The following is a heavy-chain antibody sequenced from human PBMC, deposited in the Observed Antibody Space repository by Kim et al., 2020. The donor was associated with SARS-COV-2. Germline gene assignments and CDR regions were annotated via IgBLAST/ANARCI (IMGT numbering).Heavy chain of an antibody. CDR2: IKSKTDGGTT. Sequence: GGSLRLSCAASGFTFSNAWMSWVRQAPGKGLEWVGRIKSKTDGGTTDYAAPVKGRFTISRDDSKNTLYLQMNSLKTEDTAVYYCTTAQQDLGLNYYDSRAFDYWGQGTLVTVSS. V-gene: IGHV3-15*01. CDR1: GFTFSNAW. J-gene: IGHJ4*02. CDR3: TTAQQDLGLNYYDSRAFDY. D-gene: IGHD3-22*01.